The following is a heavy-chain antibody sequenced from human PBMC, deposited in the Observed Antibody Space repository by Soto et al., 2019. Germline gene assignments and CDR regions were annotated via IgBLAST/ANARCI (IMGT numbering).Heavy chain of an antibody. Sequence: HLQLQESGPGLMKPSETLSLTCAVSGGSISSSGYWWGWIRQPPGKGLEWIATIYDTGSTFYNPSLKSRVTISADTSRNHFSLKLNSVTAADTAVYYCAKRAYGDPFDPWGQGALVTVSS. V-gene: IGHV4-39*02. CDR3: AKRAYGDPFDP. CDR2: IYDTGST. J-gene: IGHJ5*02. D-gene: IGHD4-17*01. CDR1: GGSISSSGYW.